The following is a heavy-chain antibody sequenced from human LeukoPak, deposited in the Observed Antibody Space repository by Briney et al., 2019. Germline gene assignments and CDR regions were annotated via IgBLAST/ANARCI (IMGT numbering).Heavy chain of an antibody. Sequence: GGSLRLSCAASGXTFSGYWMHWVRQAPGKGLVWVSRINSVGSSTSYADSVKGRFTISRDNAKNTMYLQMNSLRVEDTAVYYCAREDCSGGSCSFDYWGQGTLVTVSS. D-gene: IGHD2-15*01. CDR1: GXTFSGYW. CDR3: AREDCSGGSCSFDY. V-gene: IGHV3-74*01. J-gene: IGHJ4*02. CDR2: INSVGSST.